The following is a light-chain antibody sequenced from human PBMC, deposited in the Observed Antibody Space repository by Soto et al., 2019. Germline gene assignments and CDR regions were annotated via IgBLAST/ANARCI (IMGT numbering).Light chain of an antibody. CDR2: AAS. Sequence: DIQMTQSPSSLSASVGDRVTITCRASQGISNYLAWYQQKPGKVPKLLIYAASTLQSGVPSRFSGSGSGTGFTLNISSLQPEDVATYYCQRYNSACSLTVGSGTKVEIX. V-gene: IGKV1-27*01. CDR1: QGISNY. J-gene: IGKJ4*01. CDR3: QRYNSACSLT.